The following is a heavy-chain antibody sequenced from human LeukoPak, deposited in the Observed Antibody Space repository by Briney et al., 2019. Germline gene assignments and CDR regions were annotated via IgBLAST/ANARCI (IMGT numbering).Heavy chain of an antibody. CDR1: GFTFSSYS. Sequence: GGSLRLSCAASGFTFSSYSMNWVRQAAGKGLEWVSYISSSSTIYYADSVKGRFTISRDNAKDSLYLQMNSLRAEDTAVYYCARAAYCGGDCSGGMDVWGQGTTVTVSS. J-gene: IGHJ6*02. D-gene: IGHD2-21*02. V-gene: IGHV3-48*01. CDR2: ISSSSTI. CDR3: ARAAYCGGDCSGGMDV.